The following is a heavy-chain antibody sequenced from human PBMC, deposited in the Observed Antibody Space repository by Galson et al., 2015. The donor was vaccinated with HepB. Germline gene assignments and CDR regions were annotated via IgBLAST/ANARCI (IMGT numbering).Heavy chain of an antibody. V-gene: IGHV5-51*01. Sequence: QSGAEVKKPGGSLKISCKGSGYSFTSYWIGWVRQMPGKGLEWMGIIYPGDSDTRYSPSFQGQVTISADKSISTAYLQWSSLKASDTAMYYCARSPSSGYYYSYYYGMDVWGQGTTVTVSS. J-gene: IGHJ6*02. CDR3: ARSPSSGYYYSYYYGMDV. D-gene: IGHD3-22*01. CDR1: GYSFTSYW. CDR2: IYPGDSDT.